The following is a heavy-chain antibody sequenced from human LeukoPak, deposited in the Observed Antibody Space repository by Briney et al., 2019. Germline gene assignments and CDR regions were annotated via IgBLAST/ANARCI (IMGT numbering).Heavy chain of an antibody. CDR3: SRYSGYESYNWFGP. CDR2: LYYSGKN. D-gene: IGHD5-12*01. CDR1: GGSISIYY. J-gene: IGHJ5*02. V-gene: IGHV4-59*01. Sequence: SETLSLTCTDPGGSISIYYWTWIRQPPGKGLEWIGYLYYSGKNNYHPSLKRRVTISVDTSKDQFALKMRSVTAADTGGYYCSRYSGYESYNWFGPWGQGTLVTVSS.